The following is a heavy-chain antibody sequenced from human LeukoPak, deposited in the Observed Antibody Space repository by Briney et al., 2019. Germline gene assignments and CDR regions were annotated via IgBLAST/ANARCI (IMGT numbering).Heavy chain of an antibody. V-gene: IGHV4-34*01. J-gene: IGHJ4*02. D-gene: IGHD2-8*01. CDR2: IYYSGTT. CDR3: ARLFPSCTKTTCDFDY. CDR1: GGSFSGYY. Sequence: KSSETLSLTCAVYGGSFSGYYWSWIRQPPGKGLEWIGSIYYSGTTYYNPPLKSRVTISVDASKDQVSLKLNSVTAADTAVYYCARLFPSCTKTTCDFDYWGQGALVSVSS.